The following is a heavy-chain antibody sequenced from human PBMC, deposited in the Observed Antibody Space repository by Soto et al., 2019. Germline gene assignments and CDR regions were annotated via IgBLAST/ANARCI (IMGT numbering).Heavy chain of an antibody. D-gene: IGHD3-22*01. CDR2: IRDKANSYAT. V-gene: IGHV3-73*02. CDR1: GFTFSGSA. Sequence: EVQLVESGGGLVQPGGSLKLSCAASGFTFSGSAIHWVRQASGKGLEWVGRIRDKANSYATVYAASVRGRFTISRDDSKNTAYLEMNSLRTEDTAVYYCSRHGYYYDGRGDSKDNWGQGTLVTVSS. J-gene: IGHJ4*02. CDR3: SRHGYYYDGRGDSKDN.